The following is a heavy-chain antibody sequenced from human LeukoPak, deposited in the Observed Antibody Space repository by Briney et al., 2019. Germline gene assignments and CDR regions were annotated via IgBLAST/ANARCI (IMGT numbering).Heavy chain of an antibody. CDR1: GGSISSYC. Sequence: SETLSLTCTVSGGSISSYCWSWIRQPPGKGLEWIGYIYYSGSTNYNPSLKSRVTISVDTSKNQFSLKLSSVTAADTAVYYCARDGVYGMDVWGQGTTVTVSS. J-gene: IGHJ6*02. CDR3: ARDGVYGMDV. CDR2: IYYSGST. V-gene: IGHV4-59*01.